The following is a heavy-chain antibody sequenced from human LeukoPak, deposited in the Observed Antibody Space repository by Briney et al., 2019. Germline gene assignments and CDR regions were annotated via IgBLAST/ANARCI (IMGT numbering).Heavy chain of an antibody. V-gene: IGHV4-30-2*01. CDR1: GGSISSGGYS. CDR3: ATKSDLRIAVAHNWFDP. J-gene: IGHJ5*02. D-gene: IGHD6-19*01. Sequence: SQTLSLTCAVSGGSISSGGYSWSWIRQPPGKGLEWIGYINHSGSTNYNPSLKSRVTISVDTSKNQFSLKLSSVTAADTAVYYCATKSDLRIAVAHNWFDPWGQGTLVTVSS. CDR2: INHSGST.